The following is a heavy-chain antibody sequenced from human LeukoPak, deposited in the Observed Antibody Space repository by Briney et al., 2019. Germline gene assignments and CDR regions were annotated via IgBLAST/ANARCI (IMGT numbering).Heavy chain of an antibody. D-gene: IGHD2-21*02. J-gene: IGHJ4*02. CDR3: TRPWGDCGGDCYYHDY. CDR1: GFTFSGSV. Sequence: GGSLRLSCAASGFTFSGSVMHWVRQASGKGLEWVGRIRSKANSYATAYAASVRGRFTISRDDSKNTAYLQMNSLKTEDTAVYYCTRPWGDCGGDCYYHDYWGQGTLVTVSS. CDR2: IRSKANSYAT. V-gene: IGHV3-73*01.